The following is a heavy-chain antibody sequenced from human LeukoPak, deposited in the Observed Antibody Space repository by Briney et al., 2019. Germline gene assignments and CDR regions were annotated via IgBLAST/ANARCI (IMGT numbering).Heavy chain of an antibody. D-gene: IGHD4-11*01. V-gene: IGHV3-23*01. Sequence: GGPLRLSCAASGFTFSSYAMSWVRQAPGKGLEWVSVISGSGGNTYYADSVKGRFTISRDNSKNTLYLQMNSLRAEDTAVYYCAKDQGALDYSIHYWGQGTLVTVSS. CDR1: GFTFSSYA. J-gene: IGHJ4*02. CDR3: AKDQGALDYSIHY. CDR2: ISGSGGNT.